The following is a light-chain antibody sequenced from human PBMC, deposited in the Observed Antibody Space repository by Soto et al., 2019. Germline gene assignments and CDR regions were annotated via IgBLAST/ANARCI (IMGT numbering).Light chain of an antibody. J-gene: IGKJ1*01. CDR2: GAS. V-gene: IGKV3-20*01. CDR1: QSVDSN. Sequence: QSPATLSVSPGDGATLSCRAGQSVDSNLACYQQKPGQAPRLLIYGASSRATGIPDRFSGSGSGTDFTLTISRLEPEDFAVYYCQQYAASRTFGQGTKVDIK. CDR3: QQYAASRT.